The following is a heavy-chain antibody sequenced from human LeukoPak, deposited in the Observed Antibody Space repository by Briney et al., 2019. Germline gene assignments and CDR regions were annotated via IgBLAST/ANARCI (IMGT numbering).Heavy chain of an antibody. CDR3: ARFIHRSGWYEYFQH. D-gene: IGHD6-19*01. J-gene: IGHJ1*01. V-gene: IGHV3-7*01. CDR1: EFTFSNYW. CDR2: IRDDYSEK. Sequence: GSLTLSCAASEFTFSNYWMSWIRMAPGQGMEREGNIRDDYSEKYHVDSVTGRFTIIRDNANNSLHLQMNTLSTAATAVYYCARFIHRSGWYEYFQHWGQGTLVTVSS.